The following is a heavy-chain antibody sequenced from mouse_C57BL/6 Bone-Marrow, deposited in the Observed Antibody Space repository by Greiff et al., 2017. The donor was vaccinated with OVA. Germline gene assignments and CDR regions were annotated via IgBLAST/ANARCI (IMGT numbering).Heavy chain of an antibody. CDR2: LDPSDSYT. D-gene: IGHD6-2*01. CDR3: ARVADSKGDFDY. Sequence: VQLQQPGAELVMPGASVKLSCKASGYTFTSYWMHWVKQRPGQGLEWIGELDPSDSYTNYNQKFKGKSTLTVDKSSSTAYMQLSSLTSEDSAVYYCARVADSKGDFDYWGQGTTLTVSS. V-gene: IGHV1-69*01. J-gene: IGHJ2*01. CDR1: GYTFTSYW.